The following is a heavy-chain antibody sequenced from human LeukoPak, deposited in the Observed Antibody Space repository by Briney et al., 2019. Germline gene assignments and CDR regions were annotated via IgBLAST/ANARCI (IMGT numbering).Heavy chain of an antibody. J-gene: IGHJ4*02. CDR1: GFTFSSYA. V-gene: IGHV3-23*01. D-gene: IGHD6-19*01. CDR2: IFGIGGST. Sequence: GGSLRLSCAASGFTFSSYAMYWARQAPGKGLEWVSGIFGIGGSTHYADSVKGRFTISRDNSKNTVYLQMNSLRAEDTAVYYCAKTTTGYSSGRFPGWPVDYWGQGTLVTVSS. CDR3: AKTTTGYSSGRFPGWPVDY.